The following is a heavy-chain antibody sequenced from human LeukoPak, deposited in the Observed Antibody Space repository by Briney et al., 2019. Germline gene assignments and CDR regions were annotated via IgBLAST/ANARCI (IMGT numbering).Heavy chain of an antibody. CDR1: GFTFTGYY. CDR2: INPNSGGT. J-gene: IGHJ4*02. CDR3: ARALRGVVVITLNY. D-gene: IGHD3-22*01. V-gene: IGHV1-2*02. Sequence: GASVKVSCKASGFTFTGYYMHWVRQAPGQGLEWMGWINPNSGGTNYAQKFQGRVTMTRDTSISTAYMELSRLRSDDTAVYYCARALRGVVVITLNYWGQGTLVTVSS.